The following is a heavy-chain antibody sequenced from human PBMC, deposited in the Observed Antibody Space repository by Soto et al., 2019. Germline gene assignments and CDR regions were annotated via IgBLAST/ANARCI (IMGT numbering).Heavy chain of an antibody. CDR3: AALGVNYDFWRGHP. V-gene: IGHV4-39*02. D-gene: IGHD3-3*01. Sequence: QLQLQESGPGLVKPSETLSLTCTVSGGSLITSHYYWGWIRQPPGKGLEWIGRMYYSGNTYYNPSLQSRVTVAADTSDNNSSLKLISLTAAETAVYYCAALGVNYDFWRGHPWGQGTLVTVSS. CDR2: MYYSGNT. CDR1: GGSLITSHYY. J-gene: IGHJ5*02.